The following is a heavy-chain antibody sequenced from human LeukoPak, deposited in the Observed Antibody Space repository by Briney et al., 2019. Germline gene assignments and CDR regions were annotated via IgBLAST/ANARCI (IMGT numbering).Heavy chain of an antibody. CDR3: ARGPLGRRGYSGYVTFDY. CDR1: GYTFTSYY. J-gene: IGHJ4*02. Sequence: GASVKVSCKASGYTFTSYYMHWVRQAPGQGLEWMGIINPSGGSTSYAQKFQGRVTMTRDTSTSTVYMELSSLRSEDTAVYYCARGPLGRRGYSGYVTFDYWGQGTLVTVSS. CDR2: INPSGGST. V-gene: IGHV1-46*01. D-gene: IGHD5-12*01.